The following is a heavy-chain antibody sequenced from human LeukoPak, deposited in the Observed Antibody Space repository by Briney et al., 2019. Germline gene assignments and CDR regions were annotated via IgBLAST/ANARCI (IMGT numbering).Heavy chain of an antibody. CDR1: GFTVSSNY. Sequence: QPGGSLRLSCAASGFTVSSNYMSWVRQAPGKGLEWVSVVYSGGSTYYADSVKGRFTISRHNSKNTLYLQMNSLRAEDTAVYYCASQPQRTRSWYSYWGQGTLVTVSS. CDR2: VYSGGST. J-gene: IGHJ4*02. D-gene: IGHD6-13*01. V-gene: IGHV3-53*04. CDR3: ASQPQRTRSWYSY.